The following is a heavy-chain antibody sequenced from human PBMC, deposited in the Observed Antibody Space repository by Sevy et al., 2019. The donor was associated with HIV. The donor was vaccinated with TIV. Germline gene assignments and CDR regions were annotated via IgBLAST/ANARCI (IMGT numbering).Heavy chain of an antibody. Sequence: ASVKVSCKASGYTFTNYYMHWVGQAPGQGLEWMGLIIPSGGSTSYSQKFEGRVIMTRDTYTSTVYMELSSLSYEDTAVYYCSRVYYYDYSGPGYWGQGTLVTVSS. CDR3: SRVYYYDYSGPGY. CDR1: GYTFTNYY. V-gene: IGHV1-46*01. J-gene: IGHJ4*02. D-gene: IGHD3-22*01. CDR2: IIPSGGST.